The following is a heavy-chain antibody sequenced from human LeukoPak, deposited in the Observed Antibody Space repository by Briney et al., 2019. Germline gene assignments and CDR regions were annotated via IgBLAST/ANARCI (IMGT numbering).Heavy chain of an antibody. D-gene: IGHD4-23*01. J-gene: IGHJ6*03. CDR1: GGSFSGYY. V-gene: IGHV4-34*01. CDR3: ARGGGNGGGWVGHYYYMDV. CDR2: INHSGSA. Sequence: SETLSLTCAVYGGSFSGYYWSWIRQPPGKGLEWIGEINHSGSAYYNPSLKSRVTISVDTSKNQFSLDLRSVTAADTAVYYCARGGGNGGGWVGHYYYMDVWGKGTTVTVSS.